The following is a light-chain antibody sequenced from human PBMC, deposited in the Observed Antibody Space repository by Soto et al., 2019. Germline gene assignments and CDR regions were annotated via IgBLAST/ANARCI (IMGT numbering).Light chain of an antibody. J-gene: IGKJ1*01. V-gene: IGKV1-12*01. Sequence: DIQVTQSPPSLSASVGDRVTVTCQASQDSNTFLNWFQQRPGEAPKYLIQAASILQSGFPSRFSGSGSGTDFTLTINSLQPEDLATYYCLQVKSFPRTFGQGTKVELK. CDR1: QDSNTF. CDR3: LQVKSFPRT. CDR2: AAS.